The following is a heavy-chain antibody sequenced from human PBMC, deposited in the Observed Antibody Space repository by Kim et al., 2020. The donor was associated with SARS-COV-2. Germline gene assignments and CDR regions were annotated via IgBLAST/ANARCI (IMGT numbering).Heavy chain of an antibody. D-gene: IGHD6-13*01. J-gene: IGHJ4*02. CDR3: AKDPPGIAAAGTLGY. Sequence: DSVKGRFTISRNKSKNTLYLQMNSLTAEDTAVYYCAKDPPGIAAAGTLGYWGQGTLVTVSS. V-gene: IGHV3-23*01.